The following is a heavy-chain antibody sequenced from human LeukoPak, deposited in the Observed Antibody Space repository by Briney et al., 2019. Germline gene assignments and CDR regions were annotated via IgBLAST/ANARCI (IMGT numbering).Heavy chain of an antibody. CDR2: IKQDGSEK. J-gene: IGHJ4*02. D-gene: IGHD6-6*01. V-gene: IGHV3-7*01. CDR3: ARASSASRPSDY. Sequence: GGSLRLSCVASGFTFSSYWMSWVRQAPGKGLEWVANIKQDGSEKYYVDSVKGRFTISRDNAKNSLYLQLNSLRAEDTAVYNCARASSASRPSDYWGQGTLVTVSS. CDR1: GFTFSSYW.